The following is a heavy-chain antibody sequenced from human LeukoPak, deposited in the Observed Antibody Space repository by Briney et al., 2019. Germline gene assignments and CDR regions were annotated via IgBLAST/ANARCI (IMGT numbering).Heavy chain of an antibody. CDR1: GFTFSSYS. Sequence: GGSLRLSCAASGFTFSSYSMNWVRQAPGKRLEWVSSISSSSSYIYYADSVKGRFTISRDSAKNSLYLQMNSLRAEGTAVYYCARDPSRYCSGGSCYADYWGQGTLVTVSS. J-gene: IGHJ4*02. D-gene: IGHD2-15*01. CDR3: ARDPSRYCSGGSCYADY. CDR2: ISSSSSYI. V-gene: IGHV3-21*01.